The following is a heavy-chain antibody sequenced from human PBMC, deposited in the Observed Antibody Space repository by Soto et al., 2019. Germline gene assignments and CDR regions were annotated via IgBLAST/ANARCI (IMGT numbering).Heavy chain of an antibody. CDR1: GFTFSSYA. J-gene: IGHJ4*02. CDR2: ISGTGGTT. V-gene: IGHV3-23*01. CDR3: AKFFVETGGSSGWPWSFHF. Sequence: VQLLESGGGLVQPGGSLGLSCAASGFTFSSYAMSWVRQAPGKGLEWVSAISGTGGTTYYAASVKGRFTFSRDNSRNTLHLQMNSLRAEDTAIYYCAKFFVETGGSSGWPWSFHFWGQGTLVTVSS. D-gene: IGHD6-25*01.